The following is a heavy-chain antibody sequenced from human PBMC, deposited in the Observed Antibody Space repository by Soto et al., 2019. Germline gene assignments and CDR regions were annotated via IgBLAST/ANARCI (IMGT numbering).Heavy chain of an antibody. J-gene: IGHJ6*02. Sequence: LRLSCAASGFTVSSNYMSWVRQAPGKGLEWVSVIYSGGSTYYADSVKGRFTISRDNSKNTLYLQMNSLRAEDTAVYYCARPSTATTYYYYGMDVWGQGTTVTVSS. D-gene: IGHD2-8*02. CDR1: GFTVSSNY. V-gene: IGHV3-53*01. CDR3: ARPSTATTYYYYGMDV. CDR2: IYSGGST.